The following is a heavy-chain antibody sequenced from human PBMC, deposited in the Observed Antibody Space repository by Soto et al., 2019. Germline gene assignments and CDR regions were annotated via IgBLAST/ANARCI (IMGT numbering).Heavy chain of an antibody. D-gene: IGHD6-19*01. CDR3: ARDRSGWYITNYYYYGMDV. CDR1: GGSISSYY. J-gene: IGHJ6*02. Sequence: SETLSLTCTVSGGSISSYYWSWIRQPPGKGLEWIGYIYYSGSTNYNPSLKIRVTISVDTSKNQFSLKLSSVTAADTAVYYCARDRSGWYITNYYYYGMDVWGQGTTVTVSS. V-gene: IGHV4-59*01. CDR2: IYYSGST.